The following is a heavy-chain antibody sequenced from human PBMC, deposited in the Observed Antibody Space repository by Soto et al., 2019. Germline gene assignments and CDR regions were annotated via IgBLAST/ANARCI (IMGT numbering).Heavy chain of an antibody. CDR2: IYYSGST. J-gene: IGHJ5*02. CDR1: GGSISSSSYY. D-gene: IGHD3-3*01. CDR3: ASRFGVVTAHFDP. Sequence: SETLSLTCTVSGGSISSSSYYWGWIRQPPGKGLEWIGSIYYSGSTYYNPSLKSRVTISVDTSKNQFSLKLSSVTAADTAVYYCASRFGVVTAHFDPWGQGTLVTVSS. V-gene: IGHV4-39*01.